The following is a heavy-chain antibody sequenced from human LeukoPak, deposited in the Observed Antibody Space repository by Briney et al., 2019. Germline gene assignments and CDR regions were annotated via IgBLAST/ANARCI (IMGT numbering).Heavy chain of an antibody. CDR1: GYLFTTYT. CDR3: ATLRSKKGGSYFDP. V-gene: IGHV1-8*01. Sequence: GASVTVSCKASGYLFTTYTFNWVRQASGQGPEWMGWMSPHSGDTGYAQKFQGRVTMTRNTSINTAYMELSSLRSEDTAVYYCATLRSKKGGSYFDPWGQGTLVTVSS. J-gene: IGHJ5*02. CDR2: MSPHSGDT. D-gene: IGHD1-26*01.